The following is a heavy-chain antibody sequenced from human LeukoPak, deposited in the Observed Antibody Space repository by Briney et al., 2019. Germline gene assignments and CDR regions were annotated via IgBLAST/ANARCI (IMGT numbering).Heavy chain of an antibody. J-gene: IGHJ4*02. CDR2: INHSGST. CDR1: GGSFSGYY. CDR3: ARGGDGYNYFSFDY. V-gene: IGHV4-34*01. D-gene: IGHD5-24*01. Sequence: SETLSLTCAVYGGSFSGYYWSWIRQPPGKGLEWIGEINHSGSTNYNPSLKSRVTISVDTSKNQLSLKLSSVTAADTAVYYCARGGDGYNYFSFDYWGQGTLVTVSS.